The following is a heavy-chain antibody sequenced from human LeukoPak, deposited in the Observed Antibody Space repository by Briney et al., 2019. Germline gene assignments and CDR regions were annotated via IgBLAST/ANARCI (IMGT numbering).Heavy chain of an antibody. V-gene: IGHV4-39*07. J-gene: IGHJ4*02. D-gene: IGHD1-26*01. Sequence: PSETLSLTCTVSGDSISSNNYYWGWIRQPPGKGLEWIGSIYYSGSTYYNPSLKSRVTISVDTSKNQFSLKLNSVTAADTAMYYCAKSGGYGLIDYWGQGTLVTVSS. CDR3: AKSGGYGLIDY. CDR2: IYYSGST. CDR1: GDSISSNNYY.